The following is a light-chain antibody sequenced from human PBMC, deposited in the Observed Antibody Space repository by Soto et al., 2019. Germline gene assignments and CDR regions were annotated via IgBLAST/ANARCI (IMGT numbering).Light chain of an antibody. CDR2: TAG. Sequence: IQMTQSPSSLSASVGDRVTITCRASQRITTYLNWYQQKPGNAPKLLITTAGTLQRGVPSRFIGSGSGTDFTLTITRLQREDFATYFCQQTYSTPYTFGQGTKLEIK. V-gene: IGKV1-39*01. CDR1: QRITTY. J-gene: IGKJ2*01. CDR3: QQTYSTPYT.